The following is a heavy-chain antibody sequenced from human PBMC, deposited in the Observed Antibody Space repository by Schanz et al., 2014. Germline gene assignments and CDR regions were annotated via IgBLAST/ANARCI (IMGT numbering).Heavy chain of an antibody. CDR1: GGSIRRSTYY. V-gene: IGHV4-39*01. CDR3: VRQLLWFGESGVDT. Sequence: QLQLQESGPGLVKPSETLSLTCTVSGGSIRRSTYYWGWIRQPPGKGLEWVASIYNSGSAYYGPSLKSRFTFSVETSKNQFPLRLNSVTASDTAVYYCVRQLLWFGESGVDTWGQGTLVVVSS. CDR2: IYNSGSA. J-gene: IGHJ5*02. D-gene: IGHD3-10*01.